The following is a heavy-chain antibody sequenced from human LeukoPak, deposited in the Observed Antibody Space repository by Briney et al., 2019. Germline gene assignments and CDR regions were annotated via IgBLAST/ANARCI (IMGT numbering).Heavy chain of an antibody. D-gene: IGHD6-13*01. J-gene: IGHJ2*01. CDR3: ARVAATGNYWYFDL. CDR1: GFSFSTYC. V-gene: IGHV3-7*01. CDR2: IKQSGNEK. Sequence: PGGSLRLSCAASGFSFSTYCMNWVRQAPGKGLEWVANIKQSGNEKYYVDSVKGRFTVSRDNAKNSLYLQMNSLRAEDTAFYSCARVAATGNYWYFDLWGRGNLITVSS.